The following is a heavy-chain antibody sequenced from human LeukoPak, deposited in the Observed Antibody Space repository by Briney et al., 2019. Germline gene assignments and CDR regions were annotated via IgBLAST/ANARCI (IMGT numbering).Heavy chain of an antibody. CDR2: MKPDGSEK. J-gene: IGHJ4*02. D-gene: IGHD1-26*01. Sequence: PGGSLRLSCGASGFTFSTHWMNWVRQAPGKGLEWVANMKPDGSEKYYVDSVKGRFSISRDNAKSSLYLQMNSLRAEDTAVYYCVRGGTNSYHWEALWGQGILVTVSS. CDR3: VRGGTNSYHWEAL. V-gene: IGHV3-7*04. CDR1: GFTFSTHW.